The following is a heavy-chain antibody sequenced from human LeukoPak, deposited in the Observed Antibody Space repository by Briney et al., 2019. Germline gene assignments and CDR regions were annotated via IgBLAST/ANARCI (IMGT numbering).Heavy chain of an antibody. CDR2: IYYGGST. J-gene: IGHJ6*03. Sequence: SETLSLTCTVSGGSISSHYWSWIRQPPGKGLEWIGYIYYGGSTNYNPSLKSRVTISVDTSKNQFSLKLSSVTAADTAVYYCARLGDTNYYYMDVWGKGTTVTVSS. CDR3: ARLGDTNYYYMDV. V-gene: IGHV4-59*11. D-gene: IGHD3-10*01. CDR1: GGSISSHY.